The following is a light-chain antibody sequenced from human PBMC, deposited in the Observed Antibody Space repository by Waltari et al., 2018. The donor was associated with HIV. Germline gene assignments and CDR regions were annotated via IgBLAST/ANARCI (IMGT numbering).Light chain of an antibody. J-gene: IGKJ2*01. CDR2: WAS. V-gene: IGKV4-1*01. Sequence: DIVMTHSPASLAVSLGGRATIYCKSSHSVSYSSNNQNYLTWYQQKPGQPPKRLIYWASTRESGVPDRFSGSGSGTDFTLTISSLQAEDVAVYYCQQYYSTPQTFGQGPKLEIK. CDR1: HSVSYSSNNQNY. CDR3: QQYYSTPQT.